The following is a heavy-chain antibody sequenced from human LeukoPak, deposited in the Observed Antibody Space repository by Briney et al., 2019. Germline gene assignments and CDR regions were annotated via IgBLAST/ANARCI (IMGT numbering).Heavy chain of an antibody. CDR3: ARDQTPYSSTRSYYGMDV. J-gene: IGHJ6*02. CDR2: IIPIFGTA. Sequence: SVEVSCKASGGTFSSYAISWVRQAPGQGLEWMGGIIPIFGTANYAQKFQGRVTITADESTSTAYMELRSLRTDDTAVYYCARDQTPYSSTRSYYGMDVWGQGTTVTVSS. CDR1: GGTFSSYA. V-gene: IGHV1-69*01. D-gene: IGHD2-2*01.